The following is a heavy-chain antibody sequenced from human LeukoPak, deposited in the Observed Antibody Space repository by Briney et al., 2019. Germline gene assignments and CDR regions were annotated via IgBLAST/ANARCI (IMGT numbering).Heavy chain of an antibody. Sequence: PGGSLRLSCAASGFTFSSYAMHWVRQAPGKGLEWVAVISYDGSNKYYADSVKGRFTISRDNSKNTLYLQMNSLRAEDTAVYYCARATNPQYSSRSYYFDYWGQGTLVTVSS. J-gene: IGHJ4*02. CDR2: ISYDGSNK. V-gene: IGHV3-30-3*01. CDR1: GFTFSSYA. CDR3: ARATNPQYSSRSYYFDY. D-gene: IGHD6-13*01.